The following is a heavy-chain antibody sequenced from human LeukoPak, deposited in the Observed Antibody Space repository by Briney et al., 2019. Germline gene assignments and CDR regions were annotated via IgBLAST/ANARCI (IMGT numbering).Heavy chain of an antibody. J-gene: IGHJ4*02. Sequence: TSETLSLTCAVYGGSFSGYYWSWIRQPPGKGMEWIGEINHSGSTNYNPSLKSRVTISVDTSKNQFSLKLSSVTAADTAVYYCARGAPYSISYETLDYWGQGTLDTVSS. D-gene: IGHD6-6*01. V-gene: IGHV4-34*01. CDR3: ARGAPYSISYETLDY. CDR1: GGSFSGYY. CDR2: INHSGST.